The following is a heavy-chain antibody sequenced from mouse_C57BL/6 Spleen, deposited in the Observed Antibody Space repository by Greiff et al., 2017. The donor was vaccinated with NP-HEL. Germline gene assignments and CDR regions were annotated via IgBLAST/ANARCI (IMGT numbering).Heavy chain of an antibody. Sequence: QVQLQQPGAELVRPGSSVKLSCKASGYTFTSYWMHWVKQRPIQGLEWIGNIDPSDSETHYNQKFKDKATLTVDKSSSTAYMQLSSLTSEDSAVYYCEREGNQWYFDYWGQGTTLTVSS. CDR3: EREGNQWYFDY. CDR2: IDPSDSET. V-gene: IGHV1-52*01. CDR1: GYTFTSYW. D-gene: IGHD1-3*01. J-gene: IGHJ2*01.